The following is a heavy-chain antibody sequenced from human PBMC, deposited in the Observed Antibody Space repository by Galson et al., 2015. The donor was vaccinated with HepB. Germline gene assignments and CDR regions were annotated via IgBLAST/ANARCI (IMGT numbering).Heavy chain of an antibody. CDR3: ARDPPGYSYGGLDY. D-gene: IGHD5-18*01. CDR2: ISYDGNNK. J-gene: IGHJ4*02. V-gene: IGHV3-30-3*01. Sequence: SLRLSCAASGFTFSNYAMHWVRQAPGKGLEWVALISYDGNNKYYADSVKGRFTISRDNSKNTLSLQMNSLRAEDTAVYYCARDPPGYSYGGLDYWGQGTLVTVSS. CDR1: GFTFSNYA.